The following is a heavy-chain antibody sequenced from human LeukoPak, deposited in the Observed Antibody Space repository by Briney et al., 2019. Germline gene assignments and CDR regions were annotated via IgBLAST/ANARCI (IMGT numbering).Heavy chain of an antibody. J-gene: IGHJ4*02. Sequence: GGSLRLSCAASGFTFNTYAMNWVRQALGKGLEWVSAISDSGGSTYYADSVKGRFTISRDNSKNTVYLQIHRLRAEDTAVYYCAKGKGSSSSSIDWWGQGTLVTVSS. CDR2: ISDSGGST. CDR3: AKGKGSSSSSIDW. V-gene: IGHV3-23*01. CDR1: GFTFNTYA. D-gene: IGHD2-15*01.